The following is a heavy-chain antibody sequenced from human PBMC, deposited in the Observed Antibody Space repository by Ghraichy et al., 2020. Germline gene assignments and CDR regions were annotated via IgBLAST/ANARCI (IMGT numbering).Heavy chain of an antibody. Sequence: ESLNISCTVSGDSISSGPYYWGWIRQPPGKGLEWIGTISYTGIPYYNPSLKSRVTISVDTSKKQFSLRLSSVTAADTAVYYCATSSSSVYGSWGQGTLVAVSS. D-gene: IGHD6-13*01. CDR3: ATSSSSVYGS. V-gene: IGHV4-39*01. CDR1: GDSISSGPYY. CDR2: ISYTGIP. J-gene: IGHJ4*02.